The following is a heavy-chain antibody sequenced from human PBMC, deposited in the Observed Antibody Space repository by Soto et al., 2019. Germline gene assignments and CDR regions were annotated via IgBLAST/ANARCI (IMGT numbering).Heavy chain of an antibody. D-gene: IGHD3-3*01. CDR2: INAGNGNT. V-gene: IGHV1-3*01. CDR1: GYTFTSYA. J-gene: IGHJ4*02. CDR3: ARVGRFLEWLLFDY. Sequence: QVQLVQSGAEVKKPGASVKVSCKASGYTFTSYAMHWVRQAPGQRLEWMGWINAGNGNTKYSPKLQGRVTITRDTSASTAYMELSSMRSEDTAVYYCARVGRFLEWLLFDYWCQGTLVTVSA.